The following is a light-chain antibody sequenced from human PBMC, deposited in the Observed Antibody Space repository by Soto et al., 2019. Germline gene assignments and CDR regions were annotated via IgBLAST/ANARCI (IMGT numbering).Light chain of an antibody. CDR2: GVS. CDR3: SSFTVTTTLHG. Sequence: QSALTQPASVSGSPGQSITISCTGTSIDVGAYKYVSWYQQHPGKVPKLIIYGVSNRPSGVSNRFSGSKSGNTAFLTISGLQPEDEADYYCSSFTVTTTLHGFGTGTKLTVL. J-gene: IGLJ1*01. V-gene: IGLV2-14*03. CDR1: SIDVGAYKY.